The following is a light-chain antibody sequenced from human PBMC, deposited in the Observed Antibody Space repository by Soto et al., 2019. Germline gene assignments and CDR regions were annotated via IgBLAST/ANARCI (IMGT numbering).Light chain of an antibody. CDR1: QSVSSN. CDR3: QQYNNRPPWT. V-gene: IGKV3-15*01. J-gene: IGKJ1*01. CDR2: GAS. Sequence: EIVITQSPATLSVSPGERATLSCRASQSVSSNLAWYQQKPGQAPRLLIYGASTRATDTPARFSGSGSGTEFTLTISSLQSEDFAVYYCQQYNNRPPWTFGQGTKVEIK.